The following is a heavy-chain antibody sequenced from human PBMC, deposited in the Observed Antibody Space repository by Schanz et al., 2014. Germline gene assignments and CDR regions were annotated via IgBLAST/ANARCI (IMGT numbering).Heavy chain of an antibody. CDR3: ARDNRYYLFDY. CDR1: GITFSSHS. Sequence: EVQLLESGGGLVQPGGSLRLSCEASGITFSSHSFNWVRQAPGKGLEWISYITYNGGTIYYADSVKGRFTISRDNAKNTLYLQLGSLSAEDTAVYFCARDNRYYLFDYWGQGTLVTVSS. CDR2: ITYNGGTI. D-gene: IGHD3-16*02. J-gene: IGHJ4*02. V-gene: IGHV3-48*01.